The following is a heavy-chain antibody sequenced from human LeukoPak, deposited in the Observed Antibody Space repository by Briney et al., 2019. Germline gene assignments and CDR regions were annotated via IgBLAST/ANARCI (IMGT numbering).Heavy chain of an antibody. CDR1: GYTFTGYY. D-gene: IGHD4-23*01. Sequence: GASVKVSCKASGYTFTGYYLHWVRQAPGQGLEWMGWINPNSGGTNYARKFQGRVTMTRDTSISTAYMELSRLRSDDTAVYYCARMRTYGGNRWAFDIWGQGTMVTVSS. CDR2: INPNSGGT. CDR3: ARMRTYGGNRWAFDI. V-gene: IGHV1-2*02. J-gene: IGHJ3*02.